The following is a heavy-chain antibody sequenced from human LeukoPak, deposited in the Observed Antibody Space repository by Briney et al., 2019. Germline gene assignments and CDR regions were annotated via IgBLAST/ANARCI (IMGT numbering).Heavy chain of an antibody. J-gene: IGHJ4*02. Sequence: SVKVSCKASGGTFSSYAISWVRQAPGQGLEWMGGIIPIFGTANYAQKSQGRVTITADKSTSTAYMELSSLRSEDTAVYYCARDQIGYNWKGGYYFDYWGQGTLVTVSS. D-gene: IGHD1-1*01. V-gene: IGHV1-69*06. CDR2: IIPIFGTA. CDR1: GGTFSSYA. CDR3: ARDQIGYNWKGGYYFDY.